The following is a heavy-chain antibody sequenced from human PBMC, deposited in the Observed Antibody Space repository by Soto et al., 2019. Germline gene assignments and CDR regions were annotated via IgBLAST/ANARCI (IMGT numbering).Heavy chain of an antibody. V-gene: IGHV4-31*03. Sequence: KSSETLSLTCTVSGGSISSGGYYWSWIRQRPGKGLEWIGYIYYSGTTYYNPSLKSRVTISVDTSKNQFSLKLSSVSAADTALYYCARCSLVVVPAPGFDPWGRGTLVTVSS. CDR3: ARCSLVVVPAPGFDP. CDR2: IYYSGTT. D-gene: IGHD2-2*01. J-gene: IGHJ5*02. CDR1: GGSISSGGYY.